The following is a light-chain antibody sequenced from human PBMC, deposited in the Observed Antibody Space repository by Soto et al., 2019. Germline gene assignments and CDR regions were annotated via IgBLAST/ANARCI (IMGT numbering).Light chain of an antibody. CDR1: QSISNW. Sequence: DIQRTQSPSTLSASIGDRVTISCRASQSISNWLAWYQQKPGKAPNLLIYDVSSVESGVPSRFSGGAAGTEFTLTISSLQPDDIATYYCQQYNSYRYTFGQGTKVDIK. V-gene: IGKV1-5*01. CDR2: DVS. J-gene: IGKJ2*01. CDR3: QQYNSYRYT.